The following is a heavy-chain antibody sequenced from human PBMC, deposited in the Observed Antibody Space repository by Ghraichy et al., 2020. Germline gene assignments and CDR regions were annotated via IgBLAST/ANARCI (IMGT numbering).Heavy chain of an antibody. Sequence: GGSPRLSCAASGLIFSNYAMSWVRQAPGKGLEWVSGITGSGGSIYYADSVKGRFTISRDNSKNTLYLQMNSLRAEDTAVYYCAKDLGMNPYYASESYQNAPPYYFDYWGQGTLVTVSS. CDR2: ITGSGGSI. CDR1: GLIFSNYA. V-gene: IGHV3-23*01. J-gene: IGHJ4*02. D-gene: IGHD3-10*01. CDR3: AKDLGMNPYYASESYQNAPPYYFDY.